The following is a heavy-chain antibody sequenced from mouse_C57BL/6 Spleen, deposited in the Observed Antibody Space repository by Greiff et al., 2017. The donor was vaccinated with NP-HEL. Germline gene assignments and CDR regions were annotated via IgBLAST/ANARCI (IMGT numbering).Heavy chain of an antibody. V-gene: IGHV5-6*01. CDR2: ISSGGSYT. D-gene: IGHD2-4*01. Sequence: EVQVVESGGDLVKPGGSLKLSCAASGFTFSSYGMSWVRQTPDKRLEWVATISSGGSYTYYPDSVKGRFTISRDNAKNTLYLQMSSLKSEDTAMYYCARQDYGMDYWGQGTSVTVSS. CDR3: ARQDYGMDY. CDR1: GFTFSSYG. J-gene: IGHJ4*01.